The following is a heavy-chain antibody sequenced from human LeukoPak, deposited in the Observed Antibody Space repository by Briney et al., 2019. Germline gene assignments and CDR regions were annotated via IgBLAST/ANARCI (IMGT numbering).Heavy chain of an antibody. V-gene: IGHV3-21*01. Sequence: GGSLRLSCAASGFTFSSYSMNWVRQAPGKRLEWVSSISSSSSYIYYADSVKGRFTISRDNAKNSLYLQMNSLRAEDTAVYYCARDGMTYYDILTGDFDYWGQGTLVTVSS. J-gene: IGHJ4*02. CDR2: ISSSSSYI. CDR1: GFTFSSYS. D-gene: IGHD3-9*01. CDR3: ARDGMTYYDILTGDFDY.